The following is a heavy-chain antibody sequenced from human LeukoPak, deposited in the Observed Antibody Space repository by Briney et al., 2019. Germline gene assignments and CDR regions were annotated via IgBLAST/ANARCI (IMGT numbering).Heavy chain of an antibody. Sequence: GGSLRLSCAASGFTLSTYSMNWVRQAPGKGLEWVSYISTSSSYIYYADSVKGRFTVSRDNAKNSLYLQMNSLRAEDTAAYYCVRGGGDYVYFDYWGQGTLVSVSS. V-gene: IGHV3-21*01. CDR3: VRGGGDYVYFDY. J-gene: IGHJ4*02. CDR2: ISTSSSYI. D-gene: IGHD4-17*01. CDR1: GFTLSTYS.